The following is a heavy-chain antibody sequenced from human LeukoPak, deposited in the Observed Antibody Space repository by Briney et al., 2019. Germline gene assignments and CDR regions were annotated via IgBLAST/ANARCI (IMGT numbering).Heavy chain of an antibody. CDR1: AYTFTSYG. V-gene: IGHV1-18*01. CDR2: ISAYNGNT. Sequence: ASVTVSLTGSAYTFTSYGISWVRQAPGQGLEWMGWISAYNGNTNYAQKLQGRVTMTTDTSTSTAYMELRSLRSDDTAVYYCARADYGDALDYWGQGTLVTVSS. J-gene: IGHJ4*02. CDR3: ARADYGDALDY. D-gene: IGHD4-17*01.